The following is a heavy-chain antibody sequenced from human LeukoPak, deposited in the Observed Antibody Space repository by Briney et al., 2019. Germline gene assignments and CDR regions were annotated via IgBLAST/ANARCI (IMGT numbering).Heavy chain of an antibody. Sequence: GGSLRLSCAGSGFTFSSYAMSWVRQAPGKGLEWVSAISGSGGSTYYADSVKGRFTISRDNSKNTLYLQMNSLRAEDTAVYYCAKDSYDYPWSYFDYWGQGTLVTVSS. J-gene: IGHJ4*02. CDR2: ISGSGGST. CDR1: GFTFSSYA. CDR3: AKDSYDYPWSYFDY. D-gene: IGHD3-16*01. V-gene: IGHV3-23*01.